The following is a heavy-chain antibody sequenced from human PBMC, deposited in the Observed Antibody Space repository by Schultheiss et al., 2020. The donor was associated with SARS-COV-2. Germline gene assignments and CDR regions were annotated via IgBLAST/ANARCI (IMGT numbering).Heavy chain of an antibody. CDR1: GGSFSGYY. Sequence: SETLSLTCAVYGGSFSGYYWSWIRQPPGKGLEWIGYIYYSGSTNYNPSLKSRVTISVDTSKNQFSLKLSSVTAADTAVYYCAREFAGPNAFDIWGQGTMVTVSS. D-gene: IGHD1-14*01. CDR2: IYYSGST. J-gene: IGHJ3*02. V-gene: IGHV4-59*01. CDR3: AREFAGPNAFDI.